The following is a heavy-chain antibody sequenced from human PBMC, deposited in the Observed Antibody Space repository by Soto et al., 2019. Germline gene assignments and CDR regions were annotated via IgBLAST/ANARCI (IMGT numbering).Heavy chain of an antibody. V-gene: IGHV3-74*01. CDR3: ARGDRGAFDI. CDR1: GFTFSYYW. J-gene: IGHJ3*02. D-gene: IGHD1-26*01. CDR2: IHSDGSST. Sequence: EVQLVESGGGLVQPGESLRLSCAASGFTFSYYWMHWVRQAPGKGLVWVSRIHSDGSSTTYADSVKGRFTISRDNARNTVYLQMNSLRVEDTAVYYCARGDRGAFDIWDQGTVVTVSS.